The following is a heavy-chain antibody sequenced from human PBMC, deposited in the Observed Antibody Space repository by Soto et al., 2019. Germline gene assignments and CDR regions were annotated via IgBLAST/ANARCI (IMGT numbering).Heavy chain of an antibody. CDR2: ISHGEGT. D-gene: IGHD3-10*01. CDR1: GESLTAYF. Sequence: SETLSLTCAVSGESLTAYFWTWIRQSPGKGLEWIGEISHGEGTDYNPSLKSRVSISMDTSKNQFSLNLNSVTAADTAVYYCAKTGVTMLRDLNYFATWGKDTLVTVSS. J-gene: IGHJ1*01. V-gene: IGHV4-34*01. CDR3: AKTGVTMLRDLNYFAT.